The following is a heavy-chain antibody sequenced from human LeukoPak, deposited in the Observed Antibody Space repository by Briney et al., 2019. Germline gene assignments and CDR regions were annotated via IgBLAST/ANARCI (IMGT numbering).Heavy chain of an antibody. V-gene: IGHV4-59*08. J-gene: IGHJ1*01. CDR2: IYGIENT. Sequence: SETLSLTCSISADSITSGYWSRIRQPPGKGLEWTGYIYGIENTDYNPSLKSRVTISLDTSKNQLSLNLTAVTAADCAGRGQRYFRDWGQGTLVTVSS. CDR1: ADSITSGY. CDR3: RYFRD.